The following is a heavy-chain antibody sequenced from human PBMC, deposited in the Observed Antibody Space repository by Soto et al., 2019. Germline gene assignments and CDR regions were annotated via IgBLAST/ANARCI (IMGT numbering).Heavy chain of an antibody. CDR2: ISGGGITT. D-gene: IGHD4-17*01. V-gene: IGHV3-23*01. J-gene: IGHJ4*01. Sequence: DVQLLESGGDLVQPGGSLKLSCATSGLTFSTYGMNWVRQAPGKGLEWVAGISGGGITTYYADSVKGRFSISRDNSKNTLFLEMNSLRVGDTALYYCAKEGTTVGRFFDHWGRGTLVTVSS. CDR3: AKEGTTVGRFFDH. CDR1: GLTFSTYG.